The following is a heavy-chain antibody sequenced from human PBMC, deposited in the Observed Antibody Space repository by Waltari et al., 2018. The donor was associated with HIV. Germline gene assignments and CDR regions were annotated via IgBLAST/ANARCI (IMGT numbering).Heavy chain of an antibody. CDR2: NSSSSSTR. Sequence: EVQLVESGGGLVQPGGSLRLSCAASGFTFSSYSMNWVRQAPGKGLEWVSYNSSSSSTRFYADPVKGRFTISRDNAKNSLYLQMNSLGAEDTAVYYCARGVLSYTVTTAFDIWGQGKMVTVSS. CDR3: ARGVLSYTVTTAFDI. D-gene: IGHD4-17*01. CDR1: GFTFSSYS. J-gene: IGHJ3*02. V-gene: IGHV3-48*01.